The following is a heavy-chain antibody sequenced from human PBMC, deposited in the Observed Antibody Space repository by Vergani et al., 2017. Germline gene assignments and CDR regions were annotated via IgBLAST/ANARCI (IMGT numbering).Heavy chain of an antibody. Sequence: QVQLVQSGAEVKKPGSSVKVSCKASGGTFSSYAISWVRQAPGQGLEWMGGIIPIFGTANYAQKFQGRVTITADESTSTAYMELSSLRSEDTAGYYCARVLVAGVRVGYFDYWGQGTLVTVSS. CDR3: ARVLVAGVRVGYFDY. CDR2: IIPIFGTA. CDR1: GGTFSSYA. J-gene: IGHJ4*02. D-gene: IGHD2-2*01. V-gene: IGHV1-69*01.